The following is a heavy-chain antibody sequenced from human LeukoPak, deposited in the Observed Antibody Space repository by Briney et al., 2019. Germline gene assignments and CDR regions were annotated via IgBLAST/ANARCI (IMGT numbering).Heavy chain of an antibody. D-gene: IGHD5-24*01. CDR1: GGTFSSYT. Sequence: ASVKVSRKASGGTFSSYTISWVRQAPGQGLEWMGRIIPILGIANYAQKFQGRVTITADKSTSTAYMELSSLRSEDTAVYYCARGAKEMATTPYFDYWGQGTLVTVSS. J-gene: IGHJ4*02. CDR2: IIPILGIA. CDR3: ARGAKEMATTPYFDY. V-gene: IGHV1-69*02.